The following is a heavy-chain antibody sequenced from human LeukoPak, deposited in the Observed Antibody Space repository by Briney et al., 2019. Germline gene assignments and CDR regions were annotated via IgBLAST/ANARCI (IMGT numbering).Heavy chain of an antibody. Sequence: GGSLRLSCAASGFTFSSYSMNWVRQAPGKGLEWVSYISSSSSTIYYADSVKGRFTISRDNAKNSLYLQMNSLRAEDTAVYYCARVFIGDYGDYQFDYWGQGTLVTASS. CDR2: ISSSSSTI. J-gene: IGHJ4*02. CDR3: ARVFIGDYGDYQFDY. D-gene: IGHD4-17*01. V-gene: IGHV3-48*01. CDR1: GFTFSSYS.